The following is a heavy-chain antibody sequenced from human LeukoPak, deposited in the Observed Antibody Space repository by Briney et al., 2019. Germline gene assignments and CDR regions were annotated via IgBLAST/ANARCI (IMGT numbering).Heavy chain of an antibody. Sequence: GGSLRLSCAASGFTFTTSGVHWVRQAPGKGLEWVAVISYDGSNKYYADSVKGRFTISRDNSKNTLYLQMNSLRAEDTAVYYCARDRSGSGSYYYFDPWGQGTLVTVSS. D-gene: IGHD1-26*01. CDR1: GFTFTTSG. CDR2: ISYDGSNK. J-gene: IGHJ5*02. CDR3: ARDRSGSGSYYYFDP. V-gene: IGHV3-30*03.